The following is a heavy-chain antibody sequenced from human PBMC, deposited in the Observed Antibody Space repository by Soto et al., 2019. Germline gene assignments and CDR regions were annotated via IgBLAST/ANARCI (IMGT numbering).Heavy chain of an antibody. CDR3: ASFYYDRSPGKGYYYYGMDV. CDR1: GGTFSSYT. CDR2: IIPILGIA. V-gene: IGHV1-69*02. J-gene: IGHJ6*02. Sequence: ASVKVSCKASGGTFSSYTISWVRQAPGQGLEWMGRIIPILGIANYAQKFQGRVTITADKSTSTAYMELSSLRSEDTAVYYCASFYYDRSPGKGYYYYGMDVWGQGTTVTVSS. D-gene: IGHD3-22*01.